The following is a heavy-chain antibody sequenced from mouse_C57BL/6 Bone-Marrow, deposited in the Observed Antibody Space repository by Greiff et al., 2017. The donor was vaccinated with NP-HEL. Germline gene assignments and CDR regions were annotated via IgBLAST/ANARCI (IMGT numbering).Heavy chain of an antibody. D-gene: IGHD2-2*01. CDR1: GYTFTSYW. Sequence: QVQLQQPGAELVKPGASVKLSCKASGYTFTSYWMHWVKQRPGQGLEWIGMIHPNSGSTNYNEKFKSKATLTVDKSSSTAYMQLSSLTYEDSAVYFCAREGMVTTEGLDYWGQGTTLTVSS. J-gene: IGHJ2*01. CDR3: AREGMVTTEGLDY. CDR2: IHPNSGST. V-gene: IGHV1-64*01.